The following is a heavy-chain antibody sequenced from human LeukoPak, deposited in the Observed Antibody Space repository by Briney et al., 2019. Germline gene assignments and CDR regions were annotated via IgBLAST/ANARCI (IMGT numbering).Heavy chain of an antibody. J-gene: IGHJ4*02. CDR2: ISGSGGGT. CDR1: GFTFRKYA. D-gene: IGHD3-10*01. Sequence: GGSLRLSCAVSGFTFRKYAMSWVRQAPGKGLEWVSDISGSGGGTFYADSLKGRVTISKDKSKSTVYLQMNSLRAEDTAVYYCAKDYAYYYGSGIGGFDYWGQGTLVTVSS. CDR3: AKDYAYYYGSGIGGFDY. V-gene: IGHV3-23*01.